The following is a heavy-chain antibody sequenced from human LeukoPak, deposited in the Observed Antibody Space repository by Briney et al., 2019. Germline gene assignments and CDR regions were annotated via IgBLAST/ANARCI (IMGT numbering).Heavy chain of an antibody. CDR1: GGSISSSSYY. D-gene: IGHD5-18*01. Sequence: PSETLSLTCTVSGGSISSSSYYWGWIRTPPGKGLEWIGSIYYSGSTYYNPSLKSRVTISVDTSKNQFSLKLSSVTAADTAVYYCAREAMVTGYFDYWGQGTLVTVSS. V-gene: IGHV4-39*07. CDR3: AREAMVTGYFDY. CDR2: IYYSGST. J-gene: IGHJ4*02.